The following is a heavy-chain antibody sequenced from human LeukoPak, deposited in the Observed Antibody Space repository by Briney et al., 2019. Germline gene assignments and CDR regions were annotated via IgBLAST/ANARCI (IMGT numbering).Heavy chain of an antibody. D-gene: IGHD6-19*01. CDR2: ISAYNGNT. V-gene: IGHV1-18*04. CDR3: ARDISEQWLLPSYYYYGMDV. J-gene: IGHJ6*04. Sequence: GASVKVSCKASGYTFTSYGISWVRQAPGQGLEWMGWISAYNGNTNYAQKLQGRVTMTTDTSTSTAYMELRSLRSDDTAVYYCARDISEQWLLPSYYYYGMDVWGKGTTVTVSS. CDR1: GYTFTSYG.